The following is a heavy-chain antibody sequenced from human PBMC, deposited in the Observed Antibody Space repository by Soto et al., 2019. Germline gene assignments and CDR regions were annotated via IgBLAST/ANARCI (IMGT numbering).Heavy chain of an antibody. CDR2: IYYSGST. D-gene: IGHD1-26*01. Sequence: SETLSLTCTVSGGSTSSSSYYWGWIRQPPGKGLEWIGSIYYSGSTYYNPSLKSRVTISVDTSKNQFSLKLSSVTAADTAVYYCARPRSVVGAAYYFDYWGQGTLVTVSS. CDR3: ARPRSVVGAAYYFDY. CDR1: GGSTSSSSYY. V-gene: IGHV4-39*01. J-gene: IGHJ4*02.